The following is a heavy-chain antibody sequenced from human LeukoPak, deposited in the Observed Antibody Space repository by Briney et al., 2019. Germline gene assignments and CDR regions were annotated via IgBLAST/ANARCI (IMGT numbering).Heavy chain of an antibody. Sequence: GASVKVSCKASGYTFTSYTMNWVRQAPGQGLEWMGWINTNTGNLTYAQGFTGRFVFSLDTSVSTAYLQISSLKAEDTAVYYCARVQWVGNLYYFDYWGQGTLVTVSS. CDR3: ARVQWVGNLYYFDY. CDR1: GYTFTSYT. V-gene: IGHV7-4-1*02. CDR2: INTNTGNL. D-gene: IGHD1-26*01. J-gene: IGHJ4*02.